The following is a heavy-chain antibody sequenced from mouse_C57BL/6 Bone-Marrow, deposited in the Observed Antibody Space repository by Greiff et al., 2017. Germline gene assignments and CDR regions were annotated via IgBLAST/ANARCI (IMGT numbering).Heavy chain of an antibody. CDR1: GYTFTSYG. V-gene: IGHV1-81*01. D-gene: IGHD1-2*01. Sequence: QVQLQQSGAELARPGASVKLSCKASGYTFTSYGISWVKQRTGQGLEWIGKIYPRSGNTYYNEKFKGKATLTADKSSSTAYMELRSLTSEDSAVYFCARRGLLRPRDYWGQGTSVTVSS. CDR2: IYPRSGNT. CDR3: ARRGLLRPRDY. J-gene: IGHJ4*01.